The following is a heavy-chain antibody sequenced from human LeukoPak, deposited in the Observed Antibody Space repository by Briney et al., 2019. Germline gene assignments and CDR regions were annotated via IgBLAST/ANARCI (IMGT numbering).Heavy chain of an antibody. J-gene: IGHJ3*02. CDR3: ARDRFYYYDSSGSGAFDI. CDR1: GFTVSSNY. D-gene: IGHD3-22*01. Sequence: GGSLRLSCAASGFTVSSNYMTWVRQAPGKGLEWVSSITTSSSYIYYADSVRGRFTISRDNAKNSLYLQMNSLRAEDTAVYYCARDRFYYYDSSGSGAFDIWGQGTMVTVSS. CDR2: ITTSSSYI. V-gene: IGHV3-21*01.